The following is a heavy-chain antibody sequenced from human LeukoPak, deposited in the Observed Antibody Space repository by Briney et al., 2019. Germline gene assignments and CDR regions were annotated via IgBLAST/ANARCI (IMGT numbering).Heavy chain of an antibody. V-gene: IGHV1-46*01. Sequence: GASVKVSCKASGYTFTSYYMHWVRQAPGQGLEWMGIINPSGGSTSYAQKFQGRVTMTRDMSTSTVYMELSSLRSEDTAVYYCARSYMITFGGVIVYIGGGTLDYWGQGTLVTVSS. J-gene: IGHJ4*02. CDR2: INPSGGST. CDR1: GYTFTSYY. D-gene: IGHD3-16*02. CDR3: ARSYMITFGGVIVYIGGGTLDY.